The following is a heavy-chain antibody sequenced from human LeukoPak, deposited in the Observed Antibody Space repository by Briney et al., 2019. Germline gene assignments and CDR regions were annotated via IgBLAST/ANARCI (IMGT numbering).Heavy chain of an antibody. CDR1: GGSISSYY. Sequence: SETLSPTCTVSGGSISSYYWSWIRQPPGKGLEWIGHIYYSGSTNYNPSLKSRVTISIDTSKNQFSLGLSSVTAADTAVYYCARGAAGYSYGWGQGTLVTVSS. CDR2: IYYSGST. D-gene: IGHD5-18*01. CDR3: ARGAAGYSYG. V-gene: IGHV4-59*01. J-gene: IGHJ4*02.